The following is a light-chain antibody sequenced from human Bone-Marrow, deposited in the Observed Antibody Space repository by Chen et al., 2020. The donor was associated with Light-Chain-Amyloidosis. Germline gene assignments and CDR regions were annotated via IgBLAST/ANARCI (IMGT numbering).Light chain of an antibody. V-gene: IGLV2-14*03. CDR1: SSDVGDYNF. CDR3: SSYTSSNTVL. CDR2: DVT. Sequence: QSALTQPASVSGSPGQSSTISCTGTSSDVGDYNFVSWYQQHPGKAPKLMIYDVTYRPSGVSNRFSGSKSGNTASLTISGLQAEDESDYYCSSYTSSNTVLFGGGTRLTVL. J-gene: IGLJ2*01.